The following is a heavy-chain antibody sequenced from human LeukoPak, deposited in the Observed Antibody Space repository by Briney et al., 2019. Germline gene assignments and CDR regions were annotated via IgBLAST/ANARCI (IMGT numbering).Heavy chain of an antibody. V-gene: IGHV3-21*01. J-gene: IGHJ4*02. Sequence: PGGSLRLSCAASGFTFSSYSMNWVRQAPGKGLEWVSSISSSSSYIHYADSVKGRFTISRDNAKNSLYLQMSSLRSEDTAVYYCARGIDGYYDYWGQGTLVTVSS. CDR1: GFTFSSYS. CDR3: ARGIDGYYDY. CDR2: ISSSSSYI. D-gene: IGHD3-22*01.